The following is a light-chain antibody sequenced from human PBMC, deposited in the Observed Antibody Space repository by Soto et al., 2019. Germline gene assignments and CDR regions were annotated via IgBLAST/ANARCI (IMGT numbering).Light chain of an antibody. Sequence: EIVLTQSPATLSLSPGERATLSCRASQSVSSYLAWYQQKPGQAPRLLIYDASNRATGITARFSGSGSGTDFTLTISGLEPEDFAIDYCQHRSNWHITFGQGTRL. CDR1: QSVSSY. V-gene: IGKV3-11*01. CDR2: DAS. CDR3: QHRSNWHIT. J-gene: IGKJ5*01.